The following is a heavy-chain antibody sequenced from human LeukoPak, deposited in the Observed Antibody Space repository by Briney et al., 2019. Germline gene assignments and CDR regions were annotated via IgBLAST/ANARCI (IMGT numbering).Heavy chain of an antibody. V-gene: IGHV3-21*01. CDR3: ARYDSSGYCFPFDY. CDR2: ISSSSSYI. J-gene: IGHJ4*02. CDR1: GFTFSSYS. D-gene: IGHD3-22*01. Sequence: PGGSLRLSCAASGFTFSSYSMNWVRQAPGKGLEWVSSISSSSSYIYYADSVKGRFTISRDNAKNSLYLQMNSLRAEDTAVYYCARYDSSGYCFPFDYWGQGTLVTVSS.